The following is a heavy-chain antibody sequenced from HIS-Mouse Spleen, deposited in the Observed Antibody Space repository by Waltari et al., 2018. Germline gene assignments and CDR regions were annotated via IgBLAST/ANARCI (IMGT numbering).Heavy chain of an antibody. CDR1: GYPFTSYD. D-gene: IGHD1-1*01. J-gene: IGHJ4*02. Sequence: QVQLVQSGAEVKKPGASVKVSCKASGYPFTSYDITWVRQATGQVLGWMGWMNPNSGNTGYAQKFQGRVTMTRNTSISTAYMELSSLRSEDTAVYYCARGPPPGTPLDYWGQGTLVTVSS. CDR2: MNPNSGNT. CDR3: ARGPPPGTPLDY. V-gene: IGHV1-8*01.